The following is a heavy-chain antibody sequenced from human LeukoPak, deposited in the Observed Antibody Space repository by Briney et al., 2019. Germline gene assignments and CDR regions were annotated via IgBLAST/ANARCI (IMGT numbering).Heavy chain of an antibody. V-gene: IGHV3-30-3*01. J-gene: IGHJ4*02. D-gene: IGHD2-2*02. Sequence: GGSLRLSCAASGFTFSSYAMHWVRQAPGKGLEWVAVISFDGSNKYSADSVKGRFTISRDNSKNTLYLQMNSLRAEDTAVYYCARVGSPYCTSTSCYTSSRGDYFDYWGQGTPVTVSS. CDR3: ARVGSPYCTSTSCYTSSRGDYFDY. CDR1: GFTFSSYA. CDR2: ISFDGSNK.